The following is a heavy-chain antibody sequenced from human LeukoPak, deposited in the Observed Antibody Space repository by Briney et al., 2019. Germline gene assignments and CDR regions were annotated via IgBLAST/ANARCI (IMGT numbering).Heavy chain of an antibody. CDR1: GFTFSSYS. V-gene: IGHV3-21*01. J-gene: IGHJ4*02. CDR3: ARELATTYYFDY. Sequence: GGSPRLSCAASGFTFSSYSMNWVRQAPGKGLEWVSSISSSSSYIYYADSVKGRFTISRDNAKNSLYLQMNSLRAEDTAVYYCARELATTYYFDYWGQGTLVTVSS. D-gene: IGHD5-12*01. CDR2: ISSSSSYI.